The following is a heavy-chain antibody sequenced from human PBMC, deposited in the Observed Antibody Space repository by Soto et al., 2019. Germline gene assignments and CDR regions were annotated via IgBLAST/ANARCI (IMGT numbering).Heavy chain of an antibody. Sequence: QLQLQESGPGLVKPSETLSLTCTVSGGSISSSSYYWGWIRQPPGKGLEWIGSISYSGSTYYNPSLKSRVTIYVDMSKNHFSLKLSSVTAADTAVYYCASRTLDCSGGNFPWDYWGQGTLVTVSS. CDR3: ASRTLDCSGGNFPWDY. CDR2: ISYSGST. CDR1: GGSISSSSYY. V-gene: IGHV4-39*01. J-gene: IGHJ4*02. D-gene: IGHD2-15*01.